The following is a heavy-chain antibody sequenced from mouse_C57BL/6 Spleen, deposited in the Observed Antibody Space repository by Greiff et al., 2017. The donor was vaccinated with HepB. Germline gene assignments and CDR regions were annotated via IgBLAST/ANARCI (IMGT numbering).Heavy chain of an antibody. CDR3: ARAHYDYPPAY. J-gene: IGHJ3*01. CDR2: ISSGSSTI. V-gene: IGHV5-17*01. D-gene: IGHD2-4*01. Sequence: EVMLVESGGCLGKPGWSLKLSCAASGFTFRDYGMHWVRQAPEKGLEWVAYISSGSSTIYYADTVKGRFTISRDNAKNTLFLQMTSLRSEDTAMYYCARAHYDYPPAYWGQGIPASVSA. CDR1: GFTFRDYG.